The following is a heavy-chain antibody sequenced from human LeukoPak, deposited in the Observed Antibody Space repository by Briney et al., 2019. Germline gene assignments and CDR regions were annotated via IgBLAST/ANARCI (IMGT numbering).Heavy chain of an antibody. J-gene: IGHJ5*02. D-gene: IGHD2-2*01. Sequence: SETLSLTCTVSGGSISSYYWSWIRQPPGKGLEWIGYIYYSGGTNYNPSLKSRVTISVDTSKNQFSLKLSSVTAADTAVYYCARFVVVPAAILGYWFDPWGQGTLVTVSS. CDR1: GGSISSYY. V-gene: IGHV4-59*01. CDR3: ARFVVVPAAILGYWFDP. CDR2: IYYSGGT.